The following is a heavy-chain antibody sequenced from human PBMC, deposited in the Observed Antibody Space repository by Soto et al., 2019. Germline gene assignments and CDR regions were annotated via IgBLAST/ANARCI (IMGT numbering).Heavy chain of an antibody. D-gene: IGHD4-17*01. CDR1: GYTFTSYA. V-gene: IGHV1-3*01. Sequence: QVQLVQSGAEVKKPGASVKVSCKASGYTFTSYAMHWVRQAPGQRLEWMGWINAGNGNTKYSQKFQGRVTITRDTSASTAYMELSSLRSEDTAVYYCARELTYGDHDAFDIWGQGTMVTVSS. CDR3: ARELTYGDHDAFDI. CDR2: INAGNGNT. J-gene: IGHJ3*02.